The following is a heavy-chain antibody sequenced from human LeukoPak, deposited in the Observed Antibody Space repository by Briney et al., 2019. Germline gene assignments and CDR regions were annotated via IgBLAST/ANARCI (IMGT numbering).Heavy chain of an antibody. J-gene: IGHJ4*02. Sequence: PGGSLRLSCPASGFTFSSYAMSWVRQAPGKGLEWVSAISGGGGSTYYADSVKGRFTISRDNPKNTLYLQMNSLRAEDTAVYYCAKDLGWNYGYWGQGTLVTVSS. CDR1: GFTFSSYA. V-gene: IGHV3-23*01. CDR3: AKDLGWNYGY. CDR2: ISGGGGST. D-gene: IGHD1-7*01.